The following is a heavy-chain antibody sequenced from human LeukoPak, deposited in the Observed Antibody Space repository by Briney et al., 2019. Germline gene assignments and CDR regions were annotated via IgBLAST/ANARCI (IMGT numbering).Heavy chain of an antibody. CDR3: ARVAGNSGSYLIDY. Sequence: GGSLRLSCAASGFTFSSYSMNWVRQAPGKGLEWVSYISSSSSTIYYADSVKGRFTISRDNAKNSLYLQMNSLRAEDTAVYYCARVAGNSGSYLIDYWGQGTLATVSS. V-gene: IGHV3-48*04. CDR1: GFTFSSYS. D-gene: IGHD1-26*01. CDR2: ISSSSSTI. J-gene: IGHJ4*02.